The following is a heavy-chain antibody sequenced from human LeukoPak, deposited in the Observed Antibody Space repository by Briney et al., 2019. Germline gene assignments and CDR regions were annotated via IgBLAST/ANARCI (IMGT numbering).Heavy chain of an antibody. CDR3: AKELGYCSGGSCYDYFDY. Sequence: GGSLRLSCAASGFTFSSYGMHWVRQAPGKGLEWVAVIPYDGSNKYYADSVKGRFTISRDNSKNTLYLQMNSLRAEDTAVYYCAKELGYCSGGSCYDYFDYWGQGTLVTVSS. CDR1: GFTFSSYG. V-gene: IGHV3-30*18. CDR2: IPYDGSNK. D-gene: IGHD2-15*01. J-gene: IGHJ4*02.